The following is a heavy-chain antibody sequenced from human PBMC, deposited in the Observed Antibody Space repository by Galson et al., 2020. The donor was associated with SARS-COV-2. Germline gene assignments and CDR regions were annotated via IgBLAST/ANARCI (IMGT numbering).Heavy chain of an antibody. D-gene: IGHD2-2*02. CDR2: ISGSGGST. Sequence: GGSLRLSCAASGFTFSSYAMSWVRQAPGKGLEWVSAISGSGGSTYYADSVKGRFTISRDNSKNTLYLQMNSLRAEDTAVYYCAKDSQLEKGGEGVVPAAIDYCGGDCFDYWGQGTLVTVSS. V-gene: IGHV3-23*01. CDR1: GFTFSSYA. CDR3: AKDSQLEKGGEGVVPAAIDYCGGDCFDY. J-gene: IGHJ4*02.